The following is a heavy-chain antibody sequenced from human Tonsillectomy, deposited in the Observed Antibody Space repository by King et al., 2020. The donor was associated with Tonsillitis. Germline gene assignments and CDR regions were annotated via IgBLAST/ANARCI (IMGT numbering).Heavy chain of an antibody. CDR3: ARYVSGSFDC. V-gene: IGHV4-39*01. Sequence: QLQESGPGVVKPSETLSLTCTVSGGSIGTSDQYWAWIRQPPGKGLEWIGYMNYSGTIFYNPSLKSRITISGGTSENRFSLKLSSVTAADTAVYFCARYVSGSFDCWGQGALVTVSS. CDR1: GGSIGTSDQY. CDR2: MNYSGTI. D-gene: IGHD1-26*01. J-gene: IGHJ4*02.